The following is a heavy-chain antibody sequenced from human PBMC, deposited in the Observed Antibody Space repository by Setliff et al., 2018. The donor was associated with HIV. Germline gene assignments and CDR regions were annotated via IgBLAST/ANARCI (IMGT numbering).Heavy chain of an antibody. V-gene: IGHV4-61*02. Sequence: SETLSLTCTVSGGSISSGSFYWSWIRQPAGKGLEWIGRIYTSGSTNYNPSLKSRVTISVDTSKNQFSLKLSSVTAADTAVYYCARDRRITMVRGVMNYYYMDVWGKGTTVTVSS. CDR2: IYTSGST. CDR3: ARDRRITMVRGVMNYYYMDV. J-gene: IGHJ6*03. CDR1: GGSISSGSFY. D-gene: IGHD3-10*01.